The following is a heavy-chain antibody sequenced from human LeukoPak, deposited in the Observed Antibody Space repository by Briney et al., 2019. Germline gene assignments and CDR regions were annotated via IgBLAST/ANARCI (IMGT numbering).Heavy chain of an antibody. D-gene: IGHD2-2*02. V-gene: IGHV3-73*01. Sequence: GGSLRLSCAASGFTFSGSAMHWVRQASGKGLEWVGRIRSKANSYATAYAASVKGRFTISRDDSKNTAYLQMNSLKTEDTAVYYCTRTGGTYCSSTSCYTRDDYWGRGTLVTVSS. CDR2: IRSKANSYAT. CDR1: GFTFSGSA. J-gene: IGHJ4*02. CDR3: TRTGGTYCSSTSCYTRDDY.